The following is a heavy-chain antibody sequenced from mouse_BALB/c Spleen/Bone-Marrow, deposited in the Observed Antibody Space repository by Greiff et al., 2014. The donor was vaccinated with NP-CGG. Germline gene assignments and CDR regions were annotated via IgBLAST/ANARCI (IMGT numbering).Heavy chain of an antibody. CDR2: IDPETGGT. Sequence: VQLQQSGAELVRPGASVTLSCKASGYKFTDYEMHWVKQTPVHGLEWIGSIDPETGGTAYNQNFKGKATLTADRSSTTAYTELRSLTSEDSAVYYCTREGIYFGYDVPMDYWGQGTSVTVSS. V-gene: IGHV1-15*01. J-gene: IGHJ4*01. CDR1: GYKFTDYE. D-gene: IGHD2-2*01. CDR3: TREGIYFGYDVPMDY.